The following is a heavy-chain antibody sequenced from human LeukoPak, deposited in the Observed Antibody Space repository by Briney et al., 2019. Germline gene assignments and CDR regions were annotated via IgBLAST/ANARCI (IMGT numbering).Heavy chain of an antibody. Sequence: ASVTVSFTSSVYTFTDYYIHWVRQARGQGGEGVGWINPNSGGTNYAQKFQGRITMTRDTSISTAYMELSRLRSDDTAVYYCARGELTNWFDPWGQGTLVTVSS. J-gene: IGHJ5*02. CDR3: ARGELTNWFDP. D-gene: IGHD3-9*01. CDR1: VYTFTDYY. V-gene: IGHV1-2*02. CDR2: INPNSGGT.